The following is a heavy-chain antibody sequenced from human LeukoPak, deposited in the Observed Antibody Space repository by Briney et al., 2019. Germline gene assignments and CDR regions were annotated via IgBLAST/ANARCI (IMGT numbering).Heavy chain of an antibody. CDR1: GFTFNIYW. Sequence: RGSLRLSCAASGFTFNIYWMSWVRQAPGKGLEWVANINLDGSEKYYVDSAKGRFTISRDNAKNTLYLHMNSLRAEDTAVYYCARFYGGSALDNWGQGTMVTVSS. D-gene: IGHD3-16*01. J-gene: IGHJ3*02. CDR2: INLDGSEK. V-gene: IGHV3-7*01. CDR3: ARFYGGSALDN.